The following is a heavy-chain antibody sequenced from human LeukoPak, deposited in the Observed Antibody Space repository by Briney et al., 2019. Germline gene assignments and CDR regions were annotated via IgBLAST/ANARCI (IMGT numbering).Heavy chain of an antibody. CDR3: AGRRGSQYYFDY. CDR1: GSTFSSCA. CDR2: VSYDGNDK. Sequence: GGSLRLSCAASGSTFSSCAMHWVRQVPGKGLEWVAVVSYDGNDKYYADSVRGRFTISRDNSNNTLYLQMNTLRTEDTSVYYCAGRRGSQYYFDYWGQGTLVTVSP. D-gene: IGHD6-25*01. V-gene: IGHV3-30*04. J-gene: IGHJ4*02.